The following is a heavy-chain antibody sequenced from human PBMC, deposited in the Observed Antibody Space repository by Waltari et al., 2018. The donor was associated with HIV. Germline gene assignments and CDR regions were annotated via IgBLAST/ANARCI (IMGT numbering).Heavy chain of an antibody. CDR1: GFTFSSYA. CDR2: ISGSGDST. CDR3: AKYEVSSSSFYYYAMDV. V-gene: IGHV3-23*01. J-gene: IGHJ6*02. D-gene: IGHD6-6*01. Sequence: EVQLLESGGGLVQPGGSLRLSCAASGFTFSSYAMSWVRQAPGKGLEWVSSISGSGDSTYSADSVKGRFTISRDNSKNTLYLQMNSLRAEDMAVYYCAKYEVSSSSFYYYAMDVWGQGTTVTVSS.